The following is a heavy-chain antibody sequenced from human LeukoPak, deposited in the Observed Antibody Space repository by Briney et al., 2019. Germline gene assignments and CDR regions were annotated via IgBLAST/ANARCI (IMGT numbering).Heavy chain of an antibody. CDR2: ISTSGSTI. Sequence: GGSLRLSCAASGLTFSSYEMNWVRQAPGKGLDWVSYISTSGSTIYYADSVKGRFTISRDNAKNSLYLQMNSLRAEDTAAYYCAKVAGYCTGGSCYGALDYWGQGTLVTVSS. V-gene: IGHV3-48*03. CDR1: GLTFSSYE. CDR3: AKVAGYCTGGSCYGALDY. D-gene: IGHD2-15*01. J-gene: IGHJ4*02.